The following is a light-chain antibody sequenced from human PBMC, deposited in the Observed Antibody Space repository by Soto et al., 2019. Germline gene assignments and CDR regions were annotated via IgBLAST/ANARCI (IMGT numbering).Light chain of an antibody. CDR3: QQYDNWPPP. CDR1: QSVGSD. Sequence: EMVMTQSPATLSMSPGESATLSCRASQSVGSDLAWYQQKPGQAPRLLIFCASTRATGIPARFSGSGSGTEFTLTISSLQSEDFAVYYCQQYDNWPPPFGQGTKVEIK. CDR2: CAS. J-gene: IGKJ1*01. V-gene: IGKV3-15*01.